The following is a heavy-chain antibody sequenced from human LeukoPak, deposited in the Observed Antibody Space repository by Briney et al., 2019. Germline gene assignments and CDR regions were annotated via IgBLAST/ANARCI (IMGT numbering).Heavy chain of an antibody. Sequence: PGGSLRLSCAASGFTFSSYAMSWVRQAPGKGLEWVSAISGSGGSTYYADSVKGRFTISRDNSKNTLYLQMNSLRAEDTAVYYCAKSVRIVVVPAAIGAHNWFDPWGQGTLVTVSS. D-gene: IGHD2-2*02. CDR3: AKSVRIVVVPAAIGAHNWFDP. J-gene: IGHJ5*02. CDR1: GFTFSSYA. CDR2: ISGSGGST. V-gene: IGHV3-23*01.